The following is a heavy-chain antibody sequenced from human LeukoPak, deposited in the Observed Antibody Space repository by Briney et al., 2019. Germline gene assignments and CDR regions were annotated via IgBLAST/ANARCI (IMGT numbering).Heavy chain of an antibody. V-gene: IGHV3-30*02. CDR2: IRYDGSNK. Sequence: GGSLRLSCAASGFTFSSYGMHWVRQAPGMGLEWVAFIRYDGSNKYYADSVKGRFTISRDNSKNTLYLQMNSLRAEDTAVYYCAKDWGDIVVVPAAMPYYFDYWGQGALVTVSS. J-gene: IGHJ4*02. D-gene: IGHD2-2*01. CDR1: GFTFSSYG. CDR3: AKDWGDIVVVPAAMPYYFDY.